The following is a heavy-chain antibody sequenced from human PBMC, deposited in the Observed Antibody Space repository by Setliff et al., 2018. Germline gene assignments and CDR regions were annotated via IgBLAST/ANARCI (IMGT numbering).Heavy chain of an antibody. CDR1: GYTLSKYY. J-gene: IGHJ4*02. CDR2: INPSGGLT. CDR3: ARGRDPAYYYDSGGYYWDY. Sequence: ASVKVSCKASGYTLSKYYMHWVRQAPGQGLEWMGIINPSGGLTKYAQKFQGRVTMTSDTSTNTVYLEVSSLRSDDTAVYYCARGRDPAYYYDSGGYYWDYLGQGTLVTVSS. D-gene: IGHD3-22*01. V-gene: IGHV1-46*01.